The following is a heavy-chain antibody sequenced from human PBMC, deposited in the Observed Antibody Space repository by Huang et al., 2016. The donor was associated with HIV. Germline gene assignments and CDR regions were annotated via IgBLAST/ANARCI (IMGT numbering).Heavy chain of an antibody. CDR3: AMSLRYQYDSRSYWGRYFDY. CDR2: IIPLVRAP. Sequence: QVQLEQSGPAVRKPGSSVKVSCQASGGSFSDQIISWVRQAPGQRFEWRGGIIPLVRAPAYAKEFKGRVTRTAEESTATIYMELNSLTSEDTAVYYCAMSLRYQYDSRSYWGRYFDYWGQGTLVTVSS. V-gene: IGHV1-69*01. CDR1: GGSFSDQI. J-gene: IGHJ4*02. D-gene: IGHD3-16*01.